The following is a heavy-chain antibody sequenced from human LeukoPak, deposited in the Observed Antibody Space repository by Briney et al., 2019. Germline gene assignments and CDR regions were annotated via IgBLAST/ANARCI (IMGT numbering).Heavy chain of an antibody. CDR1: GNTFTRYG. J-gene: IGHJ4*02. D-gene: IGHD1-1*01. Sequence: ASVKVSCKASGNTFTRYGINWVRQAPGQGLEWLGRINPDSGGTRFAQKFQGRVTMTRDTSISTAYMELSRLRSDDTAVYYCARKKTGTSNFDYWGQGALVTVSS. CDR2: INPDSGGT. V-gene: IGHV1-2*06. CDR3: ARKKTGTSNFDY.